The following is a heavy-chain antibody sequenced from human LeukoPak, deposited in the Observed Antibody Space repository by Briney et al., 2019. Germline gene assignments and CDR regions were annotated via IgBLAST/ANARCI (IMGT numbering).Heavy chain of an antibody. D-gene: IGHD6-19*01. J-gene: IGHJ4*02. CDR3: VRSSGWLMDY. CDR1: GFTFSRYW. V-gene: IGHV3-7*01. Sequence: GGSLRLSCAASGFTFSRYWMNWVRQVPGKGLEWVANIKRGGNEKNYVDSVKGRFTISRDDAKNSLYLQMNSLRAEDTAVYYCVRSSGWLMDYWGQGTPVTVSS. CDR2: IKRGGNEK.